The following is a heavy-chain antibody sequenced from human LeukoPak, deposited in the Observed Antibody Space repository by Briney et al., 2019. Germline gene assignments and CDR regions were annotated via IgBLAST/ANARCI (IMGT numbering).Heavy chain of an antibody. CDR1: GGSISSYY. Sequence: SETLSLTCTASGGSISSYYWSWIRQPPGKGLEWIGYIYYSGSTNYNPSLKSRVTISVDTSKNQFSLKLSSVTAADTAVYYCARVNTAMIQAIDYRGQGTLVTVSS. CDR3: ARVNTAMIQAIDY. D-gene: IGHD5-18*01. CDR2: IYYSGST. V-gene: IGHV4-59*01. J-gene: IGHJ4*02.